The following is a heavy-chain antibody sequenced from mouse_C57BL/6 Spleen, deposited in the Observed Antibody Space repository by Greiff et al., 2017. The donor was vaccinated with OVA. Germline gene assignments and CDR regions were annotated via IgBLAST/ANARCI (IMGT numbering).Heavy chain of an antibody. CDR3: AIEGINGYGYFDY. Sequence: VKLQQPGAELVKPGASVKVSCKASGYTFTSYWMHWVKQRPGQGLEWIGRIHPSDSDTNYNQKFKGKATLTVDKSSSTAYMQLSSLTSEDSAVYYCAIEGINGYGYFDYWGQGTTLTVSS. CDR1: GYTFTSYW. V-gene: IGHV1-74*01. CDR2: IHPSDSDT. J-gene: IGHJ2*01. D-gene: IGHD2-2*01.